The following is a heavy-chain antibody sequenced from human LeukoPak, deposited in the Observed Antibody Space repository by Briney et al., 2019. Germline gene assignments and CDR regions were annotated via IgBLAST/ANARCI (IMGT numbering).Heavy chain of an antibody. CDR2: ISSSGSTI. CDR3: AGSPSRDFDY. Sequence: SGGSLRLSCAASGFTFSSYEMNWVRQAPGKGLEWVSYISSSGSTIYYADSVKGRFTISRDNAKNSLYLQMNSLRAEDTAVYYCAGSPSRDFDYWGQGTLVTVSS. CDR1: GFTFSSYE. J-gene: IGHJ4*02. V-gene: IGHV3-48*03.